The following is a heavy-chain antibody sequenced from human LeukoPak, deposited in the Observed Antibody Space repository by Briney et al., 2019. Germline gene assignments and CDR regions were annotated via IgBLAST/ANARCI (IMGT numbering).Heavy chain of an antibody. CDR1: GFIFSNYN. CDR3: ARKFYDIWTGPYNWFDP. J-gene: IGHJ5*02. D-gene: IGHD3/OR15-3a*01. Sequence: GGSLRLSCAASGFIFSNYNMHWVRQAPGKGLEWVAVIWFDGDHKYDADSVKGRFTISRDNSKNMLYLQMNSLRAEDTAVYYCARKFYDIWTGPYNWFDPWGQGTLVTVSS. V-gene: IGHV3-33*01. CDR2: IWFDGDHK.